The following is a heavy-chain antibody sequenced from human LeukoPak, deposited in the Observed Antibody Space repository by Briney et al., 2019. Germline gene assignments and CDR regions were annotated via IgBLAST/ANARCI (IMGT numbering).Heavy chain of an antibody. CDR1: GYSFTAYY. CDR2: MNPNSGNT. J-gene: IGHJ4*02. Sequence: ASVKVSCKASGYSFTAYYMHWVRQAPGQGLEWMGWMNPNSGNTGYAQKFQGRVTMTRNTSISTAYMELSSLRSEDTAVYYCARSRVRRRGYSGGPLDYWGQGTLVTVSS. CDR3: ARSRVRRRGYSGGPLDY. V-gene: IGHV1-8*02. D-gene: IGHD5-12*01.